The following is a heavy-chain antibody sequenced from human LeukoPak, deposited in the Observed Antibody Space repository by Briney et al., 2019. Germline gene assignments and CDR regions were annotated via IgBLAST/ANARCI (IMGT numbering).Heavy chain of an antibody. CDR1: GYTFTGYY. CDR2: INPNSGGT. D-gene: IGHD1-26*01. Sequence: GASVKVSCTASGYTFTGYYMHWVRQAPGQGLEWMGWINPNSGGTNYAQKFQGWVTMTRDTSISTAYMELSRPRSDDTAVYYCARAYSGTQPAGYWGQGTLVTVSS. CDR3: ARAYSGTQPAGY. V-gene: IGHV1-2*04. J-gene: IGHJ4*02.